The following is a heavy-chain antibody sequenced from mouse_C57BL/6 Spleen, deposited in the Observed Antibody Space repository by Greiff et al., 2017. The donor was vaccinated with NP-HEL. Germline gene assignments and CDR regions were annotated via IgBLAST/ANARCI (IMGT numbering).Heavy chain of an antibody. J-gene: IGHJ4*01. CDR3: ARRGGPFYYAMDY. D-gene: IGHD3-3*01. Sequence: EVQLVESGPGLVKPSQSLSLTCSVTGYSITSGYYWNWIRQFPGNKLEWMGYISYDGSNNYNPSLKNRISITRDTSKNQFFLKLNSVTTEDTATYYCARRGGPFYYAMDYWGQGTSVTVSS. CDR1: GYSITSGYY. CDR2: ISYDGSN. V-gene: IGHV3-6*01.